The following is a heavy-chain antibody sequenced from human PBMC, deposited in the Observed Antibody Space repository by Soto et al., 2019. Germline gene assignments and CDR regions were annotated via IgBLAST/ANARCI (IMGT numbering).Heavy chain of an antibody. CDR2: INPNSGDT. D-gene: IGHD4-17*01. CDR1: GYTFTGYY. CDR3: ATQRDYGDYGAFDF. Sequence: ASVNVSCKSSGYTFTGYYIHWVRQAPGQGLEWMGWINPNSGDTKYAQKFQGWVTMTRDTSISTAYMELSRLRSDDTAVYYCATQRDYGDYGAFDFWGQGTQVTVSS. J-gene: IGHJ4*02. V-gene: IGHV1-2*04.